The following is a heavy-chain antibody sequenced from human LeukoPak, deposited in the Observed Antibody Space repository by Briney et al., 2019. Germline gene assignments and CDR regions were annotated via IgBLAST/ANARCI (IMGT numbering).Heavy chain of an antibody. V-gene: IGHV1-69*13. CDR1: GGTFSSYA. Sequence: ASVKVSCKASGGTFSSYAISWVRQAPGQGLERMGGIIPIFGTANYAQKFQGRVTITADESTSTAYMELSSLRSEDTAVYYCVTGVATIIDYGMDVWGQGTTVTVSS. CDR3: VTGVATIIDYGMDV. J-gene: IGHJ6*02. CDR2: IIPIFGTA. D-gene: IGHD5-12*01.